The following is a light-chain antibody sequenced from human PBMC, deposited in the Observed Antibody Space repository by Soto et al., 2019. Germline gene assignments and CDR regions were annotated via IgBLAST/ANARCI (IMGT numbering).Light chain of an antibody. J-gene: IGKJ2*01. CDR2: GAS. CDR1: QSVSNNY. V-gene: IGKV3-20*01. CDR3: QQYGSSPYT. Sequence: EIVLTQSPGTLSLSPGERATLSCRASQSVSNNYLAWYQQKPGQAPRLLIYGASSRATGIPDRFSGSGSGTDFTLTISRLEPEDFAVYYCQQYGSSPYTFGQGT.